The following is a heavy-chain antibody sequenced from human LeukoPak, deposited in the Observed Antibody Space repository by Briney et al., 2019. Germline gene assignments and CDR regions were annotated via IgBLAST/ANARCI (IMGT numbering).Heavy chain of an antibody. D-gene: IGHD1-1*01. V-gene: IGHV3-30*18. J-gene: IGHJ4*02. CDR1: GFTFSSYE. CDR2: ISYDGSNK. Sequence: GGSLRLSCAASGFTFSSYEMNWVRQAPGKGLEWVALISYDGSNKYYADSVKGRFTISRDNSKNTLYLQMNSLTTEDTAVYYCAKVGDNWDFDYWGQGTLVTVSS. CDR3: AKVGDNWDFDY.